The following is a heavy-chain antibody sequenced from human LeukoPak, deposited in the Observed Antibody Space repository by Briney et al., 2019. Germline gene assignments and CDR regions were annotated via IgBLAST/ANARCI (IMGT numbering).Heavy chain of an antibody. Sequence: GGSLRLSCAASGFTFSSYAMSWVRQAPGNGLEWVSAISGSGGSTYYADSVKGRFTISRDNSKNTLYLQMNGLRAEDTAVYYCATTSYYYGSGSYLSPFDYWGQGTLVTVSS. J-gene: IGHJ4*02. CDR3: ATTSYYYGSGSYLSPFDY. D-gene: IGHD3-10*01. CDR1: GFTFSSYA. CDR2: ISGSGGST. V-gene: IGHV3-23*01.